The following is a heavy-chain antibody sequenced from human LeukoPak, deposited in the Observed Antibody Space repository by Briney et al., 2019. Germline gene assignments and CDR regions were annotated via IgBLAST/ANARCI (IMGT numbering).Heavy chain of an antibody. CDR3: ARDRQQGFDY. D-gene: IGHD6-13*01. V-gene: IGHV4-39*07. J-gene: IGHJ4*02. CDR2: IYYSGST. Sequence: PSETLSLTCTVSGGSISSSSYYWGWIRQPPGKGLEWIGSIYYSGSTYYNPSLRSRVTISVDTSKNQFSLKLSSVTAADTAVYYCARDRQQGFDYWGQGTLVTVSS. CDR1: GGSISSSSYY.